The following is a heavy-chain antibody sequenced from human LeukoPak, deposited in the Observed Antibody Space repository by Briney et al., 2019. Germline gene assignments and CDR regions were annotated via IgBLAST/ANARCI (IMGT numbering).Heavy chain of an antibody. Sequence: PSETLSLTCTVCGGSISSSTYYWGWLRQPPGKGLEWIGSVYYSGNTYYNPSLKSRVTISVDTSQNQFSLKLSSVTAADTAVYYCARHRWVKSHFDYWGQGTLVTVSS. J-gene: IGHJ4*02. CDR2: VYYSGNT. CDR1: GGSISSSTYY. V-gene: IGHV4-39*01. CDR3: ARHRWVKSHFDY. D-gene: IGHD4-23*01.